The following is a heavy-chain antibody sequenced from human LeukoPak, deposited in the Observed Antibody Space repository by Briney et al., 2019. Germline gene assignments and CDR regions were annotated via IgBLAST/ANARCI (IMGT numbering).Heavy chain of an antibody. CDR1: GYTFTSYG. D-gene: IGHD2-2*01. J-gene: IGHJ4*02. Sequence: ASVKVSCKASGYTFTSYGIRWVRQAPGQGLEWMGWISAYNGNTNYAQKLQGRVTMTTDTSTSTAYMELRSLRSDDTAVYYCASCSSGTFPCDYWGQGTLVTVSS. V-gene: IGHV1-18*01. CDR2: ISAYNGNT. CDR3: ASCSSGTFPCDY.